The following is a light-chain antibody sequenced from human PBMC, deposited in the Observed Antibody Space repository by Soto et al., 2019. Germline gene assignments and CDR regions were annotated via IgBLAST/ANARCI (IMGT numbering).Light chain of an antibody. V-gene: IGLV1-51*01. J-gene: IGLJ3*02. CDR3: GTWDGSRNWV. Sequence: QSVLTHTPSVSAAPGQKVTIACSGTSSNVGNNYVSWYQQFPDTAPKLLIYDNNKRPSAIPDRFSGSKSGASATLVITGVQTGDEADYYCGTWDGSRNWVFGGGTQLTVL. CDR1: SSNVGNNY. CDR2: DNN.